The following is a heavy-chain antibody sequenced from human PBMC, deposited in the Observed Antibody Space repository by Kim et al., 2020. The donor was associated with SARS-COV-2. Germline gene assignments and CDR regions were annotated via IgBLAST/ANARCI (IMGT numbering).Heavy chain of an antibody. CDR3: ARDLRYCSGGSCQHGAFDI. CDR1: GGSISSGGYY. D-gene: IGHD2-15*01. J-gene: IGHJ3*02. CDR2: IYYSGST. Sequence: SETLSLTCTVSGGSISSGGYYWSWIRQHPGKGLEWIGYIYYSGSTYYNPSLKSRVTISVDTSKNQFSLKLSSVTAADTAVYYCARDLRYCSGGSCQHGAFDIWGQGTMVTVSS. V-gene: IGHV4-31*03.